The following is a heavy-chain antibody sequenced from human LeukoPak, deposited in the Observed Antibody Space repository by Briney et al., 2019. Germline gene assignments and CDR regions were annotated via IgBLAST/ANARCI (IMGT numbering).Heavy chain of an antibody. Sequence: PGGSLRLSCAASGFTVRSNYMSWVRQAPGQGLERVSAISGSGGSTYYTDSVKGRFTISRDNSKNTLYLQMNSLRAEDTAVYYCAKDLGGYSSGWYFDYWGQGTLVTVSS. CDR3: AKDLGGYSSGWYFDY. CDR2: ISGSGGST. V-gene: IGHV3-23*01. J-gene: IGHJ4*02. D-gene: IGHD6-19*01. CDR1: GFTVRSNY.